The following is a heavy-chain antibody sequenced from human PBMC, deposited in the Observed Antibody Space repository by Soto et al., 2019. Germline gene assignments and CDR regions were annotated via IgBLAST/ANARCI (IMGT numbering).Heavy chain of an antibody. V-gene: IGHV5-51*01. D-gene: IGHD3-9*01. CDR3: ARALMYYDILTGYPGGFDP. CDR1: GYSFTSYW. Sequence: GESLKISCKGSGYSFTSYWIGWVRQMPGKGLEWMGIIYPGDSDTRYSPSFQGQVTISADKSISTAYLQWSSLKASDTAMYYCARALMYYDILTGYPGGFDPWGQGTLVTVSS. J-gene: IGHJ5*02. CDR2: IYPGDSDT.